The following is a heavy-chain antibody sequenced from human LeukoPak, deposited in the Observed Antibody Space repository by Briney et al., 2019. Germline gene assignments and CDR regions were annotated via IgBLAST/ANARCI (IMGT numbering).Heavy chain of an antibody. CDR2: INANSGGT. J-gene: IGHJ1*01. CDR3: ARDRMRCSGGSCYSLQH. D-gene: IGHD2-15*01. CDR1: GYTFTGYY. Sequence: GASVKVSCKASGYTFTGYYMHWVRQAPGQGLEWMGWINANSGGTNYAQKFQGRVTMTRDTSISTAYMQLSRLRSDDTAVYSCARDRMRCSGGSCYSLQHWGQGTLVTVSS. V-gene: IGHV1-2*02.